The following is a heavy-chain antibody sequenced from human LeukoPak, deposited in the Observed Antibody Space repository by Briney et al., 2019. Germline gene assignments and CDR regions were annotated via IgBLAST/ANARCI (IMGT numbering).Heavy chain of an antibody. CDR1: GFTFSSYA. D-gene: IGHD3-10*01. CDR3: AKMGKTLRGVISPFDY. J-gene: IGHJ4*02. V-gene: IGHV3-23*01. Sequence: SGGSLRLSCAASGFTFSSYAMSWVRQAPGKGLEWVSAISGSGGSTYYADSVKGRFTISRDNSKNTLYLQMNSLRAEDTAVYYCAKMGKTLRGVISPFDYWGQGTLVTVSS. CDR2: ISGSGGST.